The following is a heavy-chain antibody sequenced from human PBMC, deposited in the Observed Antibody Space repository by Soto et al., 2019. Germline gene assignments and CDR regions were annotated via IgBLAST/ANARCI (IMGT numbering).Heavy chain of an antibody. V-gene: IGHV3-33*01. CDR2: IWFDGTTK. CDR1: GFTFGTYA. J-gene: IGHJ6*02. Sequence: QVQLVESGGGVVQPGESLKLSCAASGFTFGTYAMDWVRQAPGKGLEWVAVIWFDGTTKYYIDSVKGRFTVSRDNSKNTLFLQMNSLRAEDTAVYYCARGPIRCSAGGRGVVDVWGQGTTVTVSS. CDR3: ARGPIRCSAGGRGVVDV. D-gene: IGHD3-10*01.